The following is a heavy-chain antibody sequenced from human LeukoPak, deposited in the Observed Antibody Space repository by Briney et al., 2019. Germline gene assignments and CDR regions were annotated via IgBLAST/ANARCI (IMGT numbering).Heavy chain of an antibody. J-gene: IGHJ6*02. V-gene: IGHV3-66*01. Sequence: GGSLRLSCAASGFTVSSNYMSWVRQAPGKGLEWVSVIYSGGSTYYADSVKGRFTISRDNSKNTLYLQMNSLRAEDTAVYYCARAECSSTRCYNYYGMDVWGQGTTVTVSS. CDR1: GFTVSSNY. CDR3: ARAECSSTRCYNYYGMDV. CDR2: IYSGGST. D-gene: IGHD2-2*02.